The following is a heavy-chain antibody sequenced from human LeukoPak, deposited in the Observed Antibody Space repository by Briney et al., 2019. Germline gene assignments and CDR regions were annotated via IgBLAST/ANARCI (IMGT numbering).Heavy chain of an antibody. Sequence: GGSLRLSCAASGFTFSSYAMSWVRQAPGKGLEWVSAISGSGGSTNYADSVKGRFTVSRDNAKNTLYLQMSSLRADDTAVYYCTRDTYSSGDYWGQGTLVTVSS. CDR2: ISGSGGST. V-gene: IGHV3-23*01. CDR1: GFTFSSYA. D-gene: IGHD6-19*01. CDR3: TRDTYSSGDY. J-gene: IGHJ4*02.